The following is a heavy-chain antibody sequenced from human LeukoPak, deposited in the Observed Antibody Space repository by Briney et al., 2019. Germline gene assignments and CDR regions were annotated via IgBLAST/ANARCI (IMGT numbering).Heavy chain of an antibody. V-gene: IGHV3-30*02. Sequence: GGSLRLSCAASGFTFMSYGMHWVRQAPGKGLEWVAFIRYDGSDKFYADSVKGRFTVSRDNSKKTLSLQMNSLRAEDTAVYYCARDRTVGDTPIFDYWGQGTLVTVSS. CDR3: ARDRTVGDTPIFDY. CDR1: GFTFMSYG. CDR2: IRYDGSDK. D-gene: IGHD1-26*01. J-gene: IGHJ4*02.